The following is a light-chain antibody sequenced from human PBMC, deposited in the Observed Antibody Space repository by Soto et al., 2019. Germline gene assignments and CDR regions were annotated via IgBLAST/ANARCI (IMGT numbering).Light chain of an antibody. V-gene: IGKV1-5*03. J-gene: IGKJ1*01. CDR1: QSISNW. CDR2: FAS. Sequence: TQMTQSPSTLSASVGDRVTITCRASQSISNWLAWYQQKPGKAPNLLIYFASTLQSGVPSRFSGSGSGTEFTLIISGLQPDDSATYYCQQYNSYGTFGQGTKVDIK. CDR3: QQYNSYGT.